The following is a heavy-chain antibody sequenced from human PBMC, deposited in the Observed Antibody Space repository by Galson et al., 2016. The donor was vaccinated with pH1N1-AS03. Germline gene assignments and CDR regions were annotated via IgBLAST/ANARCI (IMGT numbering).Heavy chain of an antibody. J-gene: IGHJ4*02. Sequence: SLRLSCAASGFTFDDYAMHWVRQAPGKGLEWVSGISWNSGSKAYSDSVKGRFTISRDNAKKSLYLQMDILRPEDTALYYCVKDFDKYTFGYGTFFDYWGQGTLVTVSS. CDR1: GFTFDDYA. D-gene: IGHD5-18*01. CDR3: VKDFDKYTFGYGTFFDY. CDR2: ISWNSGSK. V-gene: IGHV3-9*01.